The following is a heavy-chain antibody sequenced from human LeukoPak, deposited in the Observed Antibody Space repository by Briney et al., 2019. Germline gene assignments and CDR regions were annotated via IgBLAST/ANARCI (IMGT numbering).Heavy chain of an antibody. J-gene: IGHJ5*02. D-gene: IGHD2-8*02. CDR2: ISADAVDT. Sequence: GGSLRLSCAASGFTFSSYWMTWVRQAPGKGLEWVSAISADAVDTFYAPSVKGRFTISRDNSKNTLYLQINSLRAEDTAMYYCAKDVWWSVSWGQGTLVTVSS. CDR1: GFTFSSYW. V-gene: IGHV3-23*01. CDR3: AKDVWWSVS.